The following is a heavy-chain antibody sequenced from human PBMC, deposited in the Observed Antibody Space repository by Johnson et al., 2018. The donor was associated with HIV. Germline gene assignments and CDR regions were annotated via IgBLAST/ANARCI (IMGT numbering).Heavy chain of an antibody. D-gene: IGHD3-3*01. CDR1: GFSFSTYW. J-gene: IGHJ3*02. V-gene: IGHV3-7*05. CDR2: IKQAGGEM. CDR3: ARVGDFWSGPRRYDAFDI. Sequence: VQLVESGGGVVRPGGSLRLSCAASGFSFSTYWMSWVRQAPGKGLEWVAKIKQAGGEMYYVDSVKGRFTISRDNAKNSLYLQMNNLRVEDTAVYYCARVGDFWSGPRRYDAFDIWGQGTLVTVSS.